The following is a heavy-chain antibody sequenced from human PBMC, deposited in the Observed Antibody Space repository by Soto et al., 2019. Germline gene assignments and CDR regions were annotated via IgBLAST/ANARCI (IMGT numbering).Heavy chain of an antibody. Sequence: ASVTVSCKASGYTFPSYYMHWVRQAPGQGLEWMGIINPSGGSTSYAQKFQGRVTMTRDTSISTAYMELSSLRSEDTAVYYCARATPRARSKYYYYYMDVWGKGTTVTVSS. CDR3: ARATPRARSKYYYYYMDV. V-gene: IGHV1-46*01. J-gene: IGHJ6*03. D-gene: IGHD6-6*01. CDR1: GYTFPSYY. CDR2: INPSGGST.